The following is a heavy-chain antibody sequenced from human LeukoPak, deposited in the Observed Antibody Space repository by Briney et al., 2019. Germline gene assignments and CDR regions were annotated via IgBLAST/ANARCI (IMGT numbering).Heavy chain of an antibody. V-gene: IGHV1-24*01. J-gene: IGHJ3*02. CDR3: ATLTGYCSGGSCYDAFDI. D-gene: IGHD2-15*01. CDR1: GYTLTELS. CDR2: FDPEDGET. Sequence: ASVKVSCKVSGYTLTELSRHWVRQAPGKGLEWMGGFDPEDGETIYAQKFQGRVTMTEDTSTDTAYMELSSLRSEDTAVYYCATLTGYCSGGSCYDAFDIWGQGTMVTVSS.